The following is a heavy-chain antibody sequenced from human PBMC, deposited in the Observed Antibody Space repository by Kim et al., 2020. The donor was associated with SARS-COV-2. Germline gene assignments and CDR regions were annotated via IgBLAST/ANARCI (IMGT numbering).Heavy chain of an antibody. CDR3: ARVQGVTTFDY. CDR2: IKQDGAME. D-gene: IGHD2-21*02. Sequence: GGSLRLSCAASGFTFGSFWMTWVRQAPGKGLEWVANIKQDGAMEYYADSVRGRFTVSRDNARVFLQIDRLRADDTAVYYCARVQGVTTFDYWGRGTLVTVSS. V-gene: IGHV3-7*03. J-gene: IGHJ4*02. CDR1: GFTFGSFW.